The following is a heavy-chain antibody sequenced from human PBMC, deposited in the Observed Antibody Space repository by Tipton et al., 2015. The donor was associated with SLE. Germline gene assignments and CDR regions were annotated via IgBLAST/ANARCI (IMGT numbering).Heavy chain of an antibody. CDR2: ISYDGSNK. J-gene: IGHJ6*03. Sequence: SLRLSCAASGFTFSSYAMHWVRQAPGKGLEWVAAISYDGSNKYYADSVKGRFTISRDNSKNTLYLQMNSLRAEDTAVYYCARDLLQYYYYMDVWGKGTTVTVSS. CDR1: GFTFSSYA. CDR3: ARDLLQYYYYMDV. V-gene: IGHV3-30*04.